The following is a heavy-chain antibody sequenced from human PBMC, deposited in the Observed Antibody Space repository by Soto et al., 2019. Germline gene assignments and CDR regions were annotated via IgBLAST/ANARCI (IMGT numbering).Heavy chain of an antibody. D-gene: IGHD3-10*01. V-gene: IGHV4-31*03. J-gene: IGHJ6*02. CDR1: GGSISSGGYY. CDR2: IYYSGST. CDR3: AKGEVRGVTHGMDV. Sequence: SETLSLTCTVSGGSISSGGYYWSWIRQHPGKGLEWIGYIYYSGSTYYNPSLKSRVTISVDTSKNQFSLKLSSVTAADTAVYYCAKGEVRGVTHGMDVWGQGTTVTVSS.